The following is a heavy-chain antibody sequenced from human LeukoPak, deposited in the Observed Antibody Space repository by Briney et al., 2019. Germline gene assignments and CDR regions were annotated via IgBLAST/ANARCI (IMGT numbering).Heavy chain of an antibody. J-gene: IGHJ4*02. CDR3: ARGEYDSSGWSYYFDY. V-gene: IGHV4-34*01. CDR1: GGSFSGYY. Sequence: SETPSLTCAVYGGSFSGYYWSWIRQPPGKGLEWIGEINHSGSTNYNPSLKSRVTISVDTSKNQFSLKLSSVTAADTAVYYCARGEYDSSGWSYYFDYWGQGTLVTVSS. CDR2: INHSGST. D-gene: IGHD6-19*01.